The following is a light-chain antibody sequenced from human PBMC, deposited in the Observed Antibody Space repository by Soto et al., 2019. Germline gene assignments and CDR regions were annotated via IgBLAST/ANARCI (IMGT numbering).Light chain of an antibody. J-gene: IGLJ2*01. Sequence: QSALTQPASVSGSPGQSITISCTGTSSDVGAYNYVSWYQQHPGKAPKLIISEVSNRPSGVSNRFSGSKSGNTASLTISGLQAEDEADYYCSSYTSSSTVVFGEGTKLTVL. V-gene: IGLV2-14*01. CDR3: SSYTSSSTVV. CDR1: SSDVGAYNY. CDR2: EVS.